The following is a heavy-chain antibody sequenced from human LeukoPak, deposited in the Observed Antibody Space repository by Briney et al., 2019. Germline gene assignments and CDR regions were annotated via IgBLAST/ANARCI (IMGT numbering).Heavy chain of an antibody. Sequence: SEPLPLTCTVSGGSISSYFWSWIRQPPGKGLEWIGHIYYSGSTNYNPSLKSRVPVSVDTSKNQFSLKLSSVTAADTAVYYCARHNMAFDIWGQGTMVTVSS. J-gene: IGHJ3*02. CDR2: IYYSGST. V-gene: IGHV4-59*01. CDR1: GGSISSYF. D-gene: IGHD2/OR15-2a*01. CDR3: ARHNMAFDI.